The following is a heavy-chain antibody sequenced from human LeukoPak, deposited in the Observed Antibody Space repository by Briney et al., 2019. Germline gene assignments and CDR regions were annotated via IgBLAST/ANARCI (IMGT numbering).Heavy chain of an antibody. V-gene: IGHV4-59*01. Sequence: PSETLSLTCTVSAGSISPYSWTWIRQPPGKGLEWIGYIYYSGSTNYNPFLKSRVTISVDTSKNQFSLKLSSVTAADTAVYYCARAGPRIDYWGQGTLVTVSS. CDR2: IYYSGST. CDR3: ARAGPRIDY. J-gene: IGHJ4*02. CDR1: AGSISPYS.